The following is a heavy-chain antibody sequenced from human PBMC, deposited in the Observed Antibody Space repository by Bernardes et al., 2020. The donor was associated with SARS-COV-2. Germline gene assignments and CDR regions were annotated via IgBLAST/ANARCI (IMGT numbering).Heavy chain of an antibody. CDR1: GFTFSSYG. D-gene: IGHD1-26*01. CDR2: IWYDGSNK. CDR3: AGSIVGAQDAFDI. V-gene: IGHV3-33*01. Sequence: GGSLRLSCAASGFTFSSYGMHWVRQAPGKGLEWVAVIWYDGSNKYYADSVKGRFTISRDNSKNTLYLQMNSLRAEDTAVYYCAGSIVGAQDAFDIWGQGTMVTVSS. J-gene: IGHJ3*02.